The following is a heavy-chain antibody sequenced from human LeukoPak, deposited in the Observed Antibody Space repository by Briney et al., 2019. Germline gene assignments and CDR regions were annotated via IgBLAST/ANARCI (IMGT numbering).Heavy chain of an antibody. CDR3: ARIILTGYIRFDP. V-gene: IGHV4-34*01. CDR1: GGSFSGYY. D-gene: IGHD3-9*01. Sequence: SETLSLTCAVYGGSFSGYYWSWIRQPPGKGLEWIGEINHSGSTNYNPSLKSRVTMSVDTSKNQFSLKLSSVTAADTAVYYCARIILTGYIRFDPWGQGTLVTVSS. CDR2: INHSGST. J-gene: IGHJ5*02.